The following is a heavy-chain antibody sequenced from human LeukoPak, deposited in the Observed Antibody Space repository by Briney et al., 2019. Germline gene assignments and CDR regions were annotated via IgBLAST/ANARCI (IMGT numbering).Heavy chain of an antibody. CDR1: GGSFSGYY. CDR2: INHSGST. D-gene: IGHD2/OR15-2a*01. J-gene: IGHJ4*02. Sequence: SETLSLTCAVHGGSFSGYYWSWIRQPPGKGLEWIGEINHSGSTNYSPSLKSRVTISVDTSKNQFSLKLSSVTAADTAVYYCAGHHPRNTVDFWGQGTLVTVSS. V-gene: IGHV4-34*01. CDR3: AGHHPRNTVDF.